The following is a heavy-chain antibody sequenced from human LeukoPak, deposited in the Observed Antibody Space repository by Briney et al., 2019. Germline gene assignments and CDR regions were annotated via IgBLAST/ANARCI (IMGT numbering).Heavy chain of an antibody. V-gene: IGHV3-23*01. CDR2: IRDSGNGT. J-gene: IGHJ4*02. Sequence: GGSLRLSCTASGFTFGDYAMSWVRQAPGKGLECVSSIRDSGNGTDYADSVKGRFTVSRDNSKNTLYLHMNTLSAEDTAVYYCAKWAYYDFWSGHYKSHFDSWGQGTLVTVSS. CDR1: GFTFGDYA. D-gene: IGHD3-3*01. CDR3: AKWAYYDFWSGHYKSHFDS.